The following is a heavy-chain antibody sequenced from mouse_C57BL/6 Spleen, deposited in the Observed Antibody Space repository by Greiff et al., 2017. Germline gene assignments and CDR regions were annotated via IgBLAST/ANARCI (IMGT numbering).Heavy chain of an antibody. D-gene: IGHD3-2*02. J-gene: IGHJ2*01. V-gene: IGHV5-17*01. CDR2: ISSGSSTI. CDR1: GFTFSDYG. Sequence: EVKLMESGGGLEKPGGSLKLSCAASGFTFSDYGMHWVRQAPEKGLEWVAYISSGSSTIYYADTVKGRFTISRDNAKNTLFLQMTSLRSEDTAMYYCARRLRLDYWGQGATLTVSS. CDR3: ARRLRLDY.